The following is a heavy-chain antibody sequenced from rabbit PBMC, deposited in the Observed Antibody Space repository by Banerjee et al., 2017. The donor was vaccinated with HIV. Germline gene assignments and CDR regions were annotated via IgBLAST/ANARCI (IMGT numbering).Heavy chain of an antibody. V-gene: IGHV1S43*01. D-gene: IGHD4-1*01. Sequence: QEQLEESGGDLVKPEGSLTLTCTASGFDLSSYYYMCWVRQAPGKGLELIACIYTNGGSTWYASWVNGRFTISRSTSLNTVDLKMTSLTAADTATYLCARDLAGVIGWNFNLWGPGTLVTVS. J-gene: IGHJ4*01. CDR3: ARDLAGVIGWNFNL. CDR2: IYTNGGST. CDR1: GFDLSSYYY.